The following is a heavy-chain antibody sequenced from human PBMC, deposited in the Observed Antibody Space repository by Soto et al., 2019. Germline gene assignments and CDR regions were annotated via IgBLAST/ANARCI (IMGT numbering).Heavy chain of an antibody. Sequence: QVQLQQWGAGLLKPSETLSLTCAVYGGSFSGYYWSWIRQPPGKGLEWIGEINHSGSTNYNPSLKSRVTISVDTSKNQFSLKLSSVTAADTAVYYCARFSASSPESYYFDYWGQGTLVTVSS. CDR1: GGSFSGYY. J-gene: IGHJ4*02. CDR3: ARFSASSPESYYFDY. V-gene: IGHV4-34*01. CDR2: INHSGST. D-gene: IGHD2-2*01.